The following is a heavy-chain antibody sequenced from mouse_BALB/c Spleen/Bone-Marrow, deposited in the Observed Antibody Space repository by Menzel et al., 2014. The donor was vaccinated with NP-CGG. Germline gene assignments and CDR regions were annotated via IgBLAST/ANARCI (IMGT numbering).Heavy chain of an antibody. CDR2: IWGDGST. Sequence: VKVVESGPGLVSPSQSLSITCTVSGFSLTGYGVNWVRQPPGKGLEWLGMIWGDGSTDYNSALKSRLSISKDNSKSQVFLKMNSLQTDDTARYYCARQLGHYAMDYWGQGTSVTVSS. D-gene: IGHD3-1*01. V-gene: IGHV2-6-7*01. CDR3: ARQLGHYAMDY. J-gene: IGHJ4*01. CDR1: GFSLTGYG.